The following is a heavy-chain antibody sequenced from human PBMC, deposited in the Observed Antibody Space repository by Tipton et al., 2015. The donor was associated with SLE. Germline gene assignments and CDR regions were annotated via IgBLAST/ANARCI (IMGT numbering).Heavy chain of an antibody. CDR2: LSDYNGNT. CDR1: GYSFTTYG. V-gene: IGHV1-18*01. J-gene: IGHJ3*02. CDR3: ARDRQPEMATSRAAFDI. Sequence: QLVQSGGAVKRPGASVKVSCKASGYSFTTYGISWVRQAPGQGLEWMGWLSDYNGNTNYAQKFQDRVTMTTDTSTSTAYMELRSLRSDDTAVYYCARDRQPEMATSRAAFDIWGQGTMVTVS. D-gene: IGHD5-24*01.